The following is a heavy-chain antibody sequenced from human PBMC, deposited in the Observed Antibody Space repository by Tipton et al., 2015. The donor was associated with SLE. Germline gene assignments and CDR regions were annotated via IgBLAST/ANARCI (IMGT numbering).Heavy chain of an antibody. J-gene: IGHJ6*02. CDR2: IYYSGST. CDR1: GGSISGGGYY. CDR3: ATDPAARRGMDV. Sequence: LRLSCTVSGGSISGGGYYWSWLRQHPGKGLEWLGYIYYSGSTYYNPSRKSRVTISVDTSKNQFSLKLSSVTAADTAVYYCATDPAARRGMDVWGQGTTVTVSS. V-gene: IGHV4-31*02. D-gene: IGHD6-6*01.